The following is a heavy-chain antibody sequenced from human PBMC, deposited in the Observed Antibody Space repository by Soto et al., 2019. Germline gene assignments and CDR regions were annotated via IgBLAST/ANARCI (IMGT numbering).Heavy chain of an antibody. Sequence: WGSLRLSCAASGFTFSSYAMSWVRQAPGKGLEWVSAISGSGGSTYYADSVKGRFTISRDNSKNTLYLQMNSLRAEDTAVYYCANEHRPPFHGQQLVRGAFDYWGQGTLVTVSS. J-gene: IGHJ4*02. CDR2: ISGSGGST. V-gene: IGHV3-23*01. CDR3: ANEHRPPFHGQQLVRGAFDY. D-gene: IGHD6-13*01. CDR1: GFTFSSYA.